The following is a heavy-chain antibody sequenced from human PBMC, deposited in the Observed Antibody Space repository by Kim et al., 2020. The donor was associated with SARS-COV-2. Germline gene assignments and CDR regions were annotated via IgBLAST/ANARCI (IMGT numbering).Heavy chain of an antibody. D-gene: IGHD3-16*01. CDR1: W. J-gene: IGHJ4*02. CDR3: AKDRVIAFGGVDH. V-gene: IGHV3-7*01. Sequence: WMPWVPQAPGKGLEWVANVKHDGSEKYYVDSVKGRFTISRDNAKNSLYLQMNILEVEDTAVYYCAKDRVIAFGGVDHWGQGTLAT. CDR2: VKHDGSEK.